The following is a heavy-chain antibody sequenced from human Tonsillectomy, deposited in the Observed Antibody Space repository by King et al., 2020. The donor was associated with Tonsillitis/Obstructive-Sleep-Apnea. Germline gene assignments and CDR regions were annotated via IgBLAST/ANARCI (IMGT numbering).Heavy chain of an antibody. J-gene: IGHJ6*03. CDR1: GGSFSGYY. CDR2: INHSGST. D-gene: IGHD2-21*02. V-gene: IGHV4-34*01. Sequence: VQLQQWGAGLLKPSETLSLTCAVHGGSFSGYYWSWIRQPPGKGLEWIGEINHSGSTNYNPSLKSRVTISVDTSKNQFSLKLSSVTAADTAVFYCARRGSDYFYYYYMDVWGKGTTVTVSS. CDR3: ARRGSDYFYYYYMDV.